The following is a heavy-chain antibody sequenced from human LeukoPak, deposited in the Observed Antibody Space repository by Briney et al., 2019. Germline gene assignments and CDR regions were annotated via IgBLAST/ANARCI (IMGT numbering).Heavy chain of an antibody. CDR1: GYTFTSYG. CDR2: ISVYNGNT. J-gene: IGHJ4*02. CDR3: AREDRYCSSTSCQGIDY. D-gene: IGHD2-2*01. V-gene: IGHV1-18*01. Sequence: GASVKVSCKASGYTFTSYGISWVRQAPGQGLEWMGWISVYNGNTNYIQKLQGRVTMTADTATATAYMELRSLRSDDTAVYYCAREDRYCSSTSCQGIDYWGQGTLVTVSS.